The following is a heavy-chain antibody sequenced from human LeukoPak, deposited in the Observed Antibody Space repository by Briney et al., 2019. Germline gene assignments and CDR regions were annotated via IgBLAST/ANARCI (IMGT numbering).Heavy chain of an antibody. J-gene: IGHJ5*02. CDR3: ARDYDFWSGYLGNWFDP. Sequence: GGSLRLSCAASGFTFSDYYMSWIRQAPGKGLEWVSYISSRGSTIYYADSVKGRFTISRDNAKNSLYLQMNSLRAEDTAVYYCARDYDFWSGYLGNWFDPWGQGSLVTVSS. V-gene: IGHV3-11*01. CDR2: ISSRGSTI. D-gene: IGHD3-3*01. CDR1: GFTFSDYY.